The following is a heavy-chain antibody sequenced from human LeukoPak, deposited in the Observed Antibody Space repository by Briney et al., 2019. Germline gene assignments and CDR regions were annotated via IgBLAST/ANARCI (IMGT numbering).Heavy chain of an antibody. CDR3: ARGGLPYGDYPRPPRTYYYYGMDV. J-gene: IGHJ6*02. V-gene: IGHV3-23*01. CDR2: ISGSGGST. Sequence: PGGSLRLSCAASGFTFSSYAMTWVRQAPGKGLEWVSAISGSGGSTYYADSVKGRFTISRDNSKNTLYLQMNSLRAEDTAVYYCARGGLPYGDYPRPPRTYYYYGMDVWGQGTTVTVSS. D-gene: IGHD4-17*01. CDR1: GFTFSSYA.